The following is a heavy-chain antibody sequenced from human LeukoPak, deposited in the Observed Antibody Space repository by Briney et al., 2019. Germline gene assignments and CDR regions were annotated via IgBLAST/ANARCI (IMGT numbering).Heavy chain of an antibody. V-gene: IGHV2-5*01. J-gene: IGHJ4*02. CDR1: GFSLTTAGVA. D-gene: IGHD4-17*01. CDR3: AHYGDYRFLYYFDF. Sequence: SGPTLVNPTQTLTLTCTFSGFSLTTAGVAVGWIRQPPGKALEWLALIYWNNDNQYSPSLRARLTITKGTSKNQVVLTMTKMDPVDTATYYCAHYGDYRFLYYFDFWGQGTLVTVSS. CDR2: IYWNNDN.